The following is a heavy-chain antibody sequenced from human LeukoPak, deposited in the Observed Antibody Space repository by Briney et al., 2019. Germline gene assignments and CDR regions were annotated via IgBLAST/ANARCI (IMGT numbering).Heavy chain of an antibody. Sequence: PSVKVSCKASGYTFTSYDINWVRQATGQGLEWMGWMNPNSGNTGYAQKFQGRVTMTRNTSISTAYMELSSLRSEDTAVYYCARGEYCSGGSCYGYTYYYYGMDVWGQGTTVTVSS. CDR3: ARGEYCSGGSCYGYTYYYYGMDV. CDR2: MNPNSGNT. J-gene: IGHJ6*02. CDR1: GYTFTSYD. D-gene: IGHD2-15*01. V-gene: IGHV1-8*01.